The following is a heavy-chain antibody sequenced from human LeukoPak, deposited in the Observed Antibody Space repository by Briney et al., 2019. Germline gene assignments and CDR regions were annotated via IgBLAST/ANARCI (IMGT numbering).Heavy chain of an antibody. V-gene: IGHV4-30-4*08. D-gene: IGHD2-15*01. Sequence: SETLSLTCTVSGGSISSGDYYWSWIRQPPGKGLEWIGYIYYSGSTYYNPSLKSRVTISVDTSKNPFSLKLSSVTAADTAVYYCARDPYCSGGSCYSRGHDALDIWGQGTMVTVSS. CDR2: IYYSGST. J-gene: IGHJ3*02. CDR3: ARDPYCSGGSCYSRGHDALDI. CDR1: GGSISSGDYY.